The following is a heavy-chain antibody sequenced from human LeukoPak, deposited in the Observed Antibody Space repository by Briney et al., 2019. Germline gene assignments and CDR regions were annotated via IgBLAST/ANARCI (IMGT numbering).Heavy chain of an antibody. J-gene: IGHJ4*02. V-gene: IGHV3-7*03. CDR3: ARDHWRRLDY. CDR2: ISHDGSEK. Sequence: GGSLRLSCTASAFTFSDHWMHWVRQAPGKGLEWVAIISHDGSEKSYADSVKGRFTISRDNAKNSLYLQMNSLRAEDTAVYYCARDHWRRLDYWGQGTLVTVSS. D-gene: IGHD3-3*01. CDR1: AFTFSDHW.